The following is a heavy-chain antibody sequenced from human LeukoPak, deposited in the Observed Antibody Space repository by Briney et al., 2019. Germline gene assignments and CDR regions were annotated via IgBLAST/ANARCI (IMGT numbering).Heavy chain of an antibody. Sequence: SETLSLTCAVFGGSISSSNWWSWVRQPPGKGLEWIGEIYHSGSTNYNPSLKSRVTISVDKSKNQFSLKLSSVTAADTAVYYCARGYCSSTSCPNNYYYYGMDVWGQGTTVTVSS. J-gene: IGHJ6*02. CDR2: IYHSGST. V-gene: IGHV4-4*02. CDR1: GGSISSSNW. CDR3: ARGYCSSTSCPNNYYYYGMDV. D-gene: IGHD2-2*01.